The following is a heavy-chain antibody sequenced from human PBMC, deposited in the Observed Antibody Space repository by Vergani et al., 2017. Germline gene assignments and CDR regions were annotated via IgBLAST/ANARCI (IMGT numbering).Heavy chain of an antibody. CDR1: GGSISSSNW. V-gene: IGHV4-4*02. CDR3: ATARYYYDSSFDY. D-gene: IGHD3-22*01. Sequence: QVQLQESGPGLVKPSGTLSLTCAVSGGSISSSNWWSWVRQPPGKGLEWIGEIYHSGSTNYNPSLKSRVTISVDNAKNQFSLKLSSVTAADTAVYYCATARYYYDSSFDYWGQGTLVTVSS. CDR2: IYHSGST. J-gene: IGHJ4*02.